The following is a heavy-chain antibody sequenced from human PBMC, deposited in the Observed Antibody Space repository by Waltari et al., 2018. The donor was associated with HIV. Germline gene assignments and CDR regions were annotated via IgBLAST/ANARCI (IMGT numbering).Heavy chain of an antibody. Sequence: EVQLVESGGGLIQPGGSLRLSCAASGFTVSSNYMSWVRQAPGTGLEWVLVSYSGVSTYDADSVKGRVTISRDNSKNTLYLQMNSMRAEDTAVYYCARDNGDYLDAFDIWGQGTMVTVSS. D-gene: IGHD4-17*01. V-gene: IGHV3-53*01. J-gene: IGHJ3*02. CDR1: GFTVSSNY. CDR2: SYSGVST. CDR3: ARDNGDYLDAFDI.